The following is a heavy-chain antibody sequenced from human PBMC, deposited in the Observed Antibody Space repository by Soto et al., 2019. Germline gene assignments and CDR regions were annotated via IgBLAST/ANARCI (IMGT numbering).Heavy chain of an antibody. CDR3: ARAQFYSGSGNYNNLMFDA. D-gene: IGHD3-10*01. CDR1: GGSVSGAGYS. CDR2: IYHSGTT. Sequence: SETLSLTCAVSGGSVSGAGYSWSWIRQPPGGGLDWIGYIYHSGTTYCNPSLKTRLTMSLDRSNNKFSLTLNSVTAADTALYFCARAQFYSGSGNYNNLMFDAWGKGTQVTVSS. V-gene: IGHV4-30-2*01. J-gene: IGHJ5*02.